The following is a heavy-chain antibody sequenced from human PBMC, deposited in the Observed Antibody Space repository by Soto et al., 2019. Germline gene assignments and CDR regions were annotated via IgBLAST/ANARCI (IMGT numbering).Heavy chain of an antibody. CDR1: GFMFSAYW. CDR3: ARDFYGGYTYGPGDY. J-gene: IGHJ4*02. CDR2: IHGDGGKI. V-gene: IGHV3-7*01. Sequence: GGSLRLSCAASGFMFSAYWMSWVRQAPGRGLEWVANIHGDGGKIYYVDSVKGRFTISRDNAKRSLYLQMNSLRAEDTAVYYCARDFYGGYTYGPGDYWGQGALVTVSS. D-gene: IGHD5-18*01.